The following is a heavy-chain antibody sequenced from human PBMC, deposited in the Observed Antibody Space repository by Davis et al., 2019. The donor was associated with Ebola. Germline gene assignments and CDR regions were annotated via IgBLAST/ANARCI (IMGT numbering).Heavy chain of an antibody. Sequence: GESLKISCKASGYSFTNYWIAWVRQMPGKGLEWVGIIYPDYSDTRYSPSFQGQVTISADKSISTAYLQWSSLKASDTAMYYCARQMTRLYNWFDPWGQGTLVTVSS. CDR3: ARQMTRLYNWFDP. CDR1: GYSFTNYW. J-gene: IGHJ5*02. V-gene: IGHV5-51*01. CDR2: IYPDYSDT.